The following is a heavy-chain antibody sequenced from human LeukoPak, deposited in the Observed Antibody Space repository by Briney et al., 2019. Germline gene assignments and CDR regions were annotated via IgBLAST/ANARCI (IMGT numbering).Heavy chain of an antibody. CDR3: ARGRMWSIILLRGFEEFDY. Sequence: ASVKVSCKASGYTFTSYDINWVRQATGQGLEWMGWMNPNSGNTGYAQKFQGRVTMTRNTSISTAYMELSSLRSEDTAVYYCARGRMWSIILLRGFEEFDYWGQGTLVTVSS. CDR1: GYTFTSYD. J-gene: IGHJ4*02. CDR2: MNPNSGNT. V-gene: IGHV1-8*01. D-gene: IGHD2-21*01.